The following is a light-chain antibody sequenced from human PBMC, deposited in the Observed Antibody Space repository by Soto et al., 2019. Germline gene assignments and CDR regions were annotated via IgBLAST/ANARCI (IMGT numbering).Light chain of an antibody. CDR2: GVS. CDR3: QQSDSSPLLT. J-gene: IGKJ4*01. V-gene: IGKV3-20*01. Sequence: EIVLTQSPGTLSLSPGERATLSCRASQSVSSNYLAWYRQKPGQAPRLLIYGVSSRAAGCPDRISASVSGTDFPLTISRLEPEDFAVYYCQQSDSSPLLTFGGGSRVQIK. CDR1: QSVSSNY.